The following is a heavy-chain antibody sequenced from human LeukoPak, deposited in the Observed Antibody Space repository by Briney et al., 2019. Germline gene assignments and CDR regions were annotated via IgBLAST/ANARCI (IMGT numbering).Heavy chain of an antibody. CDR3: ASPLTPLAAAGSHDAFDI. CDR2: IYYSGST. Sequence: SETLSLTCTVSGGSISISSYYWGWIRQPPGKGLEWIGSIYYSGSTYYNPSLKSRVTISVDTSKNQFSLKLSSVTAADTAVYYCASPLTPLAAAGSHDAFDIWGQGTMVTVSS. D-gene: IGHD6-13*01. J-gene: IGHJ3*02. CDR1: GGSISISSYY. V-gene: IGHV4-39*01.